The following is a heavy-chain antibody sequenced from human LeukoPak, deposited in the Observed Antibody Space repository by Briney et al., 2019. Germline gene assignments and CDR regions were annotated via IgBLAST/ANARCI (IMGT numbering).Heavy chain of an antibody. J-gene: IGHJ4*02. V-gene: IGHV3-23*01. Sequence: GGSLRLSCAASGFTFSSYAISWVRQAPGKGLEWVSAISGSGGSTYYADSVKGRFTISRDNSKNTLYLQMNSLRAEGTAVYYCAKDVSRSIAVTLGYWGQGTLVTVSS. D-gene: IGHD6-19*01. CDR2: ISGSGGST. CDR1: GFTFSSYA. CDR3: AKDVSRSIAVTLGY.